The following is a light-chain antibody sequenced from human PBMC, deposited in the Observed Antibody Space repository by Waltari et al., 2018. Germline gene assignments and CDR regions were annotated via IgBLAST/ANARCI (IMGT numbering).Light chain of an antibody. V-gene: IGLV3-21*01. CDR2: SDS. J-gene: IGLJ2*01. CDR3: QVWDSSSDHHVV. Sequence: SYVMTQTPSLSVAPGKTARITCGGNHIGDKSVQWYQQKPGQAPVLVIDSDSDRPSDIPERFSGSNVGNRATLTISRVEAGDEADYYCQVWDSSSDHHVVFGGGAKLTVL. CDR1: HIGDKS.